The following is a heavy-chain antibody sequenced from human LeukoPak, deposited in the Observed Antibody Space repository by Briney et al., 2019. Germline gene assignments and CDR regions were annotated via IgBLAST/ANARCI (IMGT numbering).Heavy chain of an antibody. Sequence: GASVKVSCKASRYTFTGYYMHWVRQAPGQGLEWMGWISAYNGNTNYAQKLQGRVTMTTDTSTSTAYMELRSLRSDDTAVYYCAREGLGKGLPNLDYWGQGTLVTVSS. J-gene: IGHJ4*02. CDR3: AREGLGKGLPNLDY. V-gene: IGHV1-18*04. CDR2: ISAYNGNT. D-gene: IGHD4-11*01. CDR1: RYTFTGYY.